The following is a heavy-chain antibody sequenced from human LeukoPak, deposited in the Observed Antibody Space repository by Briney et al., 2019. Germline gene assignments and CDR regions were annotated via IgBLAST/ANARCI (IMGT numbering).Heavy chain of an antibody. CDR2: ISGSGGST. CDR3: AKDFPSWYYDFWSGYYLDP. J-gene: IGHJ5*02. CDR1: GFTCSSYA. Sequence: PGGSLRRSCAASGFTCSSYAMSWVRQAPGKGLEWVLAISGSGGSTYYADSVKGRFTISRDNSKNTLYLKMSSLRAEDTAVYYCAKDFPSWYYDFWSGYYLDPWGQGTLVTVSS. V-gene: IGHV3-23*01. D-gene: IGHD3-3*01.